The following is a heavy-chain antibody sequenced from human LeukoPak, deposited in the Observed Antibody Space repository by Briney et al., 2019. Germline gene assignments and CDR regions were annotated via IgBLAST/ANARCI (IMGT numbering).Heavy chain of an antibody. D-gene: IGHD6-6*01. CDR3: ARDPRYSSSSFYYYYGMDV. V-gene: IGHV3-11*06. Sequence: GGSLRLSCAASGFTFSDYYMSWIRQAPGKGLEWVSYISSSSSYTNYADSVKGRFTISRDNAKNSLYLQMNSLRAEDTAVYYCARDPRYSSSSFYYYYGMDVWGQGTTVTVSS. CDR1: GFTFSDYY. J-gene: IGHJ6*02. CDR2: ISSSSSYT.